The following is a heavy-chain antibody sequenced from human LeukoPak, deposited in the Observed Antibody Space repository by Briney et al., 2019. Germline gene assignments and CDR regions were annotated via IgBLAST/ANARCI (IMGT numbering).Heavy chain of an antibody. J-gene: IGHJ4*02. CDR1: GYTFTGYY. CDR2: INPNSGGT. D-gene: IGHD2-2*01. V-gene: IGHV1-2*02. CDR3: ARGDDIVVVPAAIGY. Sequence: ASVKVSCKASGYTFTGYYMHWVRQALGQGLEWMGWINPNSGGTNYAQKFQGRVTMTRDTSISTAYMELSRLRSDDTAVYYCARGDDIVVVPAAIGYWGQGTLVTVSS.